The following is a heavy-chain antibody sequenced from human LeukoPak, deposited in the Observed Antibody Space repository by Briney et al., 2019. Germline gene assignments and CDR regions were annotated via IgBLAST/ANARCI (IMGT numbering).Heavy chain of an antibody. J-gene: IGHJ4*02. CDR2: IGGSGGGT. CDR3: VTPRLDY. Sequence: GGSLRLSCAASGFTFSNYAMSWVRQAPGKGLEWVSVIGGSGGGTSYADSVKGRLTISRDNSKNTLYLQMNSLRAEDTAVYYCVTPRLDYWGQGTLVTVSS. CDR1: GFTFSNYA. V-gene: IGHV3-23*01.